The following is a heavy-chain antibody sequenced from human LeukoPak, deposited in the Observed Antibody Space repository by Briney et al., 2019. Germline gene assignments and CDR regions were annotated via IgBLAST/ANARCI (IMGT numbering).Heavy chain of an antibody. CDR2: ISSSGSTI. CDR3: ARVQTVNWFDP. Sequence: GGSLRLSCAASGFTFSDYYMSWIRQAPGKGLEWVSYISSSGSTIYCADSVKGRFTISRDNAKNSLYLQMNSLRAEDTAVYYCARVQTVNWFDPWGQGTLVTVSS. D-gene: IGHD4-11*01. CDR1: GFTFSDYY. V-gene: IGHV3-11*01. J-gene: IGHJ5*02.